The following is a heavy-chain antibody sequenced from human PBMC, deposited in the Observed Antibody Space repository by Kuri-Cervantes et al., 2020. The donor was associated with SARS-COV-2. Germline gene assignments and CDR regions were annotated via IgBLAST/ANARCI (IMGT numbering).Heavy chain of an antibody. V-gene: IGHV4-59*11. CDR2: VHNSGST. Sequence: SETLSLTCTVSGASITPHYWSWMRQPPGKGLEWIGYVHNSGSTSFSPSLRSRVTMSIDTSMSQFSLKLYSVTAADTAIYYCAGASFGLVGACDYWGHGTLVTVSS. J-gene: IGHJ4*01. CDR3: AGASFGLVGACDY. D-gene: IGHD3/OR15-3a*01. CDR1: GASITPHY.